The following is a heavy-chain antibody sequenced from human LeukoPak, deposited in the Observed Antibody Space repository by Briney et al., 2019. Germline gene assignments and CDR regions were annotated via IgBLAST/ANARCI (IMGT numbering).Heavy chain of an antibody. D-gene: IGHD6-19*01. CDR2: IIPIFGTA. J-gene: IGHJ5*02. CDR3: ARAEFIAVAGHGWFDP. CDR1: GGTFSSYA. V-gene: IGHV1-69*05. Sequence: ASVKVSCKASGGTFSSYAISWVRQAPGQGLEWMGGIIPIFGTANYAQKFQGRVTITTDESTSTAYMELSSLRSEDTAVYYCARAEFIAVAGHGWFDPWGQGTLVTVSS.